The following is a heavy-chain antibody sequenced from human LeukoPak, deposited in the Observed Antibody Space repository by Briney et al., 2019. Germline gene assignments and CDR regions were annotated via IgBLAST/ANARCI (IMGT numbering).Heavy chain of an antibody. J-gene: IGHJ4*02. CDR3: ARAVEMATIDY. D-gene: IGHD5-24*01. Sequence: GGSLRLSCAASGFTFSSYVMSWVRQPPVKGLEWVSAISGSGGSTYYAASVKGRFTISRDTSKNTLYLQMNSLRAEDTAIYYCARAVEMATIDYWGQGTLVTVSS. V-gene: IGHV3-23*01. CDR2: ISGSGGST. CDR1: GFTFSSYV.